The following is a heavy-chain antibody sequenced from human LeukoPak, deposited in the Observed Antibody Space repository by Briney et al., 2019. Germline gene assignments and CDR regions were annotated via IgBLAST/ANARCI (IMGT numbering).Heavy chain of an antibody. Sequence: SETLSLTCTVSGGSISSSRYYWGWIRQPPGKGLEWIGSIYYSGSTYYNPSLKSRVTISADTSKNQFSLKLSSVTAADTAVYYCARQVGSGYYAMDVWGQGTTVTVSS. CDR2: IYYSGST. CDR1: GGSISSSRYY. CDR3: ARQVGSGYYAMDV. D-gene: IGHD1-26*01. V-gene: IGHV4-39*01. J-gene: IGHJ6*02.